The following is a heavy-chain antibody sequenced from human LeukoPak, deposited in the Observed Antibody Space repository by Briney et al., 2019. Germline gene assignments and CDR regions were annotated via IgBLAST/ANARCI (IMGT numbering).Heavy chain of an antibody. V-gene: IGHV4-59*01. J-gene: IGHJ4*02. CDR3: ARTGGGYSFDS. Sequence: SETLSLTCPVSGGSIGSYYWSWIRQPPGMRLEWIGYIYYSGSTNYNPSLKSRVTISSDTSINQLSLKLRSVTAADTAVYYCARTGGGYSFDSWGQGTLVTVSS. CDR1: GGSIGSYY. D-gene: IGHD6-13*01. CDR2: IYYSGST.